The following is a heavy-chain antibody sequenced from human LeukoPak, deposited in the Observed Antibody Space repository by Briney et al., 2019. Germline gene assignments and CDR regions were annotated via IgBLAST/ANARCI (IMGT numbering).Heavy chain of an antibody. J-gene: IGHJ5*02. CDR1: GRSISSTNFY. V-gene: IGHV4-39*01. D-gene: IGHD3-3*01. CDR2: ISYSGAT. Sequence: SETLSLTCTVSGRSISSTNFYWGWIRQPPGKGLEWIGSISYSGATYYNASLKSRLTVSADTSKKELSLKLSSVTAADTAVYYCASLPRYDFWTWGQGNLVIVSS. CDR3: ASLPRYDFWT.